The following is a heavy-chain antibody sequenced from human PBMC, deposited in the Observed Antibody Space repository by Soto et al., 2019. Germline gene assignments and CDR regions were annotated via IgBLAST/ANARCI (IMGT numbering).Heavy chain of an antibody. CDR1: GYSISSGYY. D-gene: IGHD1-26*01. CDR2: IYHSGST. CDR3: ARELSSGSYYYYYGMDV. Sequence: ETLSLTCAVSGYSISSGYYWGWIRQPPGKGLEWIGSIYHSGSTYYNPSLKSRVTISVDTSKNQFSLKLSSVTAADTAVYYCARELSSGSYYYYYGMDVWGQGTTVTVSS. J-gene: IGHJ6*02. V-gene: IGHV4-38-2*02.